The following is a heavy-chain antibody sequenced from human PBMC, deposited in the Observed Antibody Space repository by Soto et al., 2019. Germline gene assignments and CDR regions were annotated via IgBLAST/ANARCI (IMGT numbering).Heavy chain of an antibody. J-gene: IGHJ4*02. CDR3: ARATGGSGWAWVDY. V-gene: IGHV3-53*01. D-gene: IGHD6-19*01. CDR2: LYSDGTT. CDR1: AFTVSTYY. Sequence: EVQLVESGGGLIQPGGSLRLSCAASAFTVSTYYMTWVRQPPGKGLEWVSVLYSDGTTYYADSVEGRFTISRDNSKNTLFLQMNTLRGDDTAVYYCARATGGSGWAWVDYWGQGTLVTVSS.